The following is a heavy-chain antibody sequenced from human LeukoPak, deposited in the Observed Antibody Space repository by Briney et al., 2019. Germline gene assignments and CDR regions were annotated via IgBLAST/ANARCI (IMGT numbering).Heavy chain of an antibody. CDR2: ISYDGSNK. V-gene: IGHV3-30*18. CDR3: AKGSYSSSQPTSFQH. CDR1: GFTFSSYG. J-gene: IGHJ1*01. D-gene: IGHD6-13*01. Sequence: PGGSLRLSCAASGFTFSSYGVHWVRQAPGKGLAWVAVISYDGSNKYYADSVKGRFTISRDNSKNTLYLQMNSLRAEDTAVYYCAKGSYSSSQPTSFQHWGQGTLVTVSS.